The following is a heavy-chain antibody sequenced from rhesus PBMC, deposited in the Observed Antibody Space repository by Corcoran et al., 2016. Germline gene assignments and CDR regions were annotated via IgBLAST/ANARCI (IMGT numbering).Heavy chain of an antibody. CDR3: TTYEDDYGYYYTVFDY. J-gene: IGHJ4*01. V-gene: IGHV3-118*01. CDR1: GFTFSSSA. Sequence: EVQLVESGGGLVQPGGSLRLSCAAVGFTFSSSAMPWVRQASGNGLEWVGRIRSKSNNYETGYTASVKGRFTISRDDSKNTAYLQMNSLKTEDTAVYYCTTYEDDYGYYYTVFDYWGQGVLVTVSS. CDR2: IRSKSNNYET. D-gene: IGHD3-9*01.